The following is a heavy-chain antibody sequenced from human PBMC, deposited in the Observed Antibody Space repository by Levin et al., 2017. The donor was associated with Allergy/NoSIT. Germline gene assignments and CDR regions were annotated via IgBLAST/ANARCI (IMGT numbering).Heavy chain of an antibody. Sequence: SETLSLTCAVYGGSFSGYYWSWIRQPPGKGLEWIGEINHSGSTNYNPSLKSRVTISVDTSKNQFSLKLSSVTAADTAVYYCARGRRKLGYCSSTSCYARSRDAFDIWGQGTMVTVSS. CDR3: ARGRRKLGYCSSTSCYARSRDAFDI. V-gene: IGHV4-34*01. CDR2: INHSGST. D-gene: IGHD2-2*01. J-gene: IGHJ3*02. CDR1: GGSFSGYY.